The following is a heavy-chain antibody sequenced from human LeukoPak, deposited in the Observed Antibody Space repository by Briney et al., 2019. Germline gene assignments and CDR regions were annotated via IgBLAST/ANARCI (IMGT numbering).Heavy chain of an antibody. CDR2: ISSSGNT. Sequence: GGSLRLSCAASGFTFSRSPLPWVRQTPGKGLDWVSRISSSGNTYYAGFVKGRFTISRDDCKKMLYLQMNSLRAEDTAVYYCVKGRISEDGLDFWGQGTLVNVSS. D-gene: IGHD6-13*01. CDR3: VKGRISEDGLDF. CDR1: GFTFSRSP. J-gene: IGHJ4*02. V-gene: IGHV3-23*01.